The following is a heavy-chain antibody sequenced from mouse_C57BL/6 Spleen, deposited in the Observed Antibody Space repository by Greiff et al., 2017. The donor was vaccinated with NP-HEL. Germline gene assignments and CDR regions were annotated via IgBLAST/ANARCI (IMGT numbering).Heavy chain of an antibody. CDR3: ARSRTGTYFDY. Sequence: VQLQQSGPELVKPGASVKISCKASGYTFTDYYMNWVKQSHGKSLEWIGDINPNNGGTSYNQKFKGKATLTVDKSSSTAYMELRSLTSEDSAVYYCARSRTGTYFDYWGQGTTLTVSS. CDR1: GYTFTDYY. CDR2: INPNNGGT. D-gene: IGHD4-1*01. V-gene: IGHV1-26*01. J-gene: IGHJ2*01.